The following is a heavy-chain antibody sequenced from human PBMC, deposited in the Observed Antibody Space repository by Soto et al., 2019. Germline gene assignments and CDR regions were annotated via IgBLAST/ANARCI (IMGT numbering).Heavy chain of an antibody. V-gene: IGHV1-69*02. D-gene: IGHD3-22*01. CDR3: AKAPTGAGRSDPFNTYYYDSSGPIGPD. J-gene: IGHJ4*02. CDR1: GGTFSSYT. CDR2: IIPILGIA. Sequence: SVKVSCKASGGTFSSYTISWVRQAPGQGLEWMGRIIPILGIANYAQKFQGRVTITADKSTSTAYMELSSLRSEDTAVYYCAKAPTGAGRSDPFNTYYYDSSGPIGPDWGQGTLVTVSS.